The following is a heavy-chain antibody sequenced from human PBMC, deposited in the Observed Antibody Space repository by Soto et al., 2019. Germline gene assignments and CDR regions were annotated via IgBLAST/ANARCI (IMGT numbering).Heavy chain of an antibody. CDR2: IYTGDSDT. D-gene: IGHD2-21*02. CDR1: EYNFSTYW. V-gene: IGHV5-51*01. J-gene: IGHJ6*02. Sequence: PGESLKIYCKGSEYNFSTYWIAWVRQMPGKGLEWMGVIYTGDSDTRYSPSIQGQVTISADKSINTAHLQWSSLKASDTAMYYCARHIRHYYSLSNKYCYDGLDVWGQGTTVTVSS. CDR3: ARHIRHYYSLSNKYCYDGLDV.